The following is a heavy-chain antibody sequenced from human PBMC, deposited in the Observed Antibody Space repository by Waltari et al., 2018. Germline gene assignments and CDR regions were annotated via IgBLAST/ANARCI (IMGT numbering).Heavy chain of an antibody. D-gene: IGHD3-22*01. V-gene: IGHV4-39*07. J-gene: IGHJ4*02. CDR2: IYYSGST. Sequence: QLQLQESGPGLVTPSETLSLTCTVPGGSISSSSYYWGWIRQPPGKGLEWIGSIYYSGSTYYNPSLKSRVTISVDTSKNQFSLKLSSVTAADTAVYYCARDRDSSGYYSGYFDYWGQGTLVIVSS. CDR1: GGSISSSSYY. CDR3: ARDRDSSGYYSGYFDY.